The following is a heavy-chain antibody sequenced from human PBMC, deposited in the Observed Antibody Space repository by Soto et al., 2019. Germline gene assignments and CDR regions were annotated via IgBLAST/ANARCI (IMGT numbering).Heavy chain of an antibody. D-gene: IGHD5-12*01. V-gene: IGHV3-23*01. J-gene: IGHJ4*02. CDR3: ARSLFMVAPDNEPFDY. CDR2: ISGGGNDR. Sequence: GWLLPACAASGSPFSSYAMSWVRQTAEKGLEWVAGISGGGNDRYYADFVQGRFTFSRDNSRNILYLQMNSLRADDTAMYFCARSLFMVAPDNEPFDYWGQGTLVTVSS. CDR1: GSPFSSYA.